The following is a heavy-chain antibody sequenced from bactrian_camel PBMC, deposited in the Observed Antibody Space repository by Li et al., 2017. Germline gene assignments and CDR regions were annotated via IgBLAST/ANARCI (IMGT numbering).Heavy chain of an antibody. CDR2: MSSDGSNT. D-gene: IGHD5*01. CDR3: AATSDGWFGFWEH. J-gene: IGHJ4*01. V-gene: IGHV3S6*01. Sequence: HVQLVESGGGLVQPGGSLRLSCTASGFRFDDYSMGWIRQAPGKGLEWVSSMSSDGSNTYYEDSVKGRFTISRDDVEKTVTLQMNSLKADDTALYYCAATSDGWFGFWEHWGKGTQVTVS. CDR1: GFRFDDYS.